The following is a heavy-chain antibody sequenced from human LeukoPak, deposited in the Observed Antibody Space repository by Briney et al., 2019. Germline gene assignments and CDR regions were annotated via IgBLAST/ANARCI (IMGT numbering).Heavy chain of an antibody. CDR2: IYYSGST. V-gene: IGHV4-39*07. J-gene: IGHJ4*02. D-gene: IGHD6-6*01. Sequence: SETLSLTCTVSGASISSSTDYWGWIRQPPGKGLEWIANIYYSGSTYYNPSLKSRVTISVDTSKNQFSLKLSSVTAADTAVYYCARYSSSGLTDYWGQGTLVTVSS. CDR1: GASISSSTDY. CDR3: ARYSSSGLTDY.